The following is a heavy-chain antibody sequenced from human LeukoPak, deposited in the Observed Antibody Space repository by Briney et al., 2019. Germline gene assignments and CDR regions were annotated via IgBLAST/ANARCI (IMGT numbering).Heavy chain of an antibody. V-gene: IGHV1-69*13. CDR2: IIPIFGTA. D-gene: IGHD3-9*01. CDR3: ARQGRYFDWLYYFDS. J-gene: IGHJ4*02. Sequence: ASVKVSCKASGGTFSSYAISWVRQAPGQGLEWMGGIIPIFGTANYAQKFQGRVTITADESTSTAYMELSSLRSEDTAVYYCARQGRYFDWLYYFDSWGQGTLVTVSS. CDR1: GGTFSSYA.